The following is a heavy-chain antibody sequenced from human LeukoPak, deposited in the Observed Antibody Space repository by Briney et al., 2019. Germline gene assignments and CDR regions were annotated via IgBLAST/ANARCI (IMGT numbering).Heavy chain of an antibody. CDR3: ARVSRRLRGVIMAHFDY. D-gene: IGHD3-10*01. CDR1: GFTFSSYS. V-gene: IGHV3-48*01. CDR2: ISSSSSTI. J-gene: IGHJ4*02. Sequence: HPGGSLRLSCAASGFTFSSYSMNWVRQAPGKGLEWVSYISSSSSTIYYADSVKGRFTISRDNAKNSLYLQMNSLRAEDTAVYYCARVSRRLRGVIMAHFDYWGQGTLVTVSS.